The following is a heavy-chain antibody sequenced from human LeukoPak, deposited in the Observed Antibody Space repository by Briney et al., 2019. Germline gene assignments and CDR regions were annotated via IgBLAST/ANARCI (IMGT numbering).Heavy chain of an antibody. J-gene: IGHJ6*02. CDR1: GFTFSSYA. V-gene: IGHV3-23*01. CDR2: ISVSGGST. CDR3: AKDLSYGMDV. Sequence: GGSLRLSCAASGFTFSSYAMSWVRQAAGKGLEWVSHISVSGGSTYYADSVKGRFTISRDNSKNTLYLQMNSLGAEDTAVYHCAKDLSYGMDVWGQGTTVTVSS.